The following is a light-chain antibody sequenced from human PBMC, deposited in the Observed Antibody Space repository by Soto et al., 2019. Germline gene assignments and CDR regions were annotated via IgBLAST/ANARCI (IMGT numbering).Light chain of an antibody. CDR2: EVS. CDR3: CSYAGSSTWV. Sequence: QSALTQPASVSGSPGQSITISCTGTSSDVGSYNLVSWYQQHPGKAPKLIIYEVSKRPSGVSNRFSGSKSGNTASLTICGLQAEDEADYYCCSYAGSSTWVFGGGTKLTVL. CDR1: SSDVGSYNL. V-gene: IGLV2-23*02. J-gene: IGLJ3*02.